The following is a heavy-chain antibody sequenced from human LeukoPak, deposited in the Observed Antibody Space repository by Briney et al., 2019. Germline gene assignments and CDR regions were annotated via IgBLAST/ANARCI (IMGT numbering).Heavy chain of an antibody. V-gene: IGHV4-59*01. Sequence: SETLSLTCTVAGGSISSYYWSWIRQPPGKGLEWIGYIYYSGSTNYNPSLKSRVTISVDTSKNQFSLKLSSVTAADTAVYYCARGKYYFDYWGQGTLVTVSS. CDR2: IYYSGST. J-gene: IGHJ4*02. CDR3: ARGKYYFDY. CDR1: GGSISSYY.